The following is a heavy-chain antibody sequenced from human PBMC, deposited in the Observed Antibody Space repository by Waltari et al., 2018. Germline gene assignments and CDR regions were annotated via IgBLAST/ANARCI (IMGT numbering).Heavy chain of an antibody. CDR1: GGSFSGYY. Sequence: QVQLQQWGAGLLKPSETLSLTCAVYGGSFSGYYWSWIRQPPGRGLGWIGEINHSGSTNSNPSLKRRFTISVDTSKNQFSRKLSSVTAADTAVYYCARSPGVPFDYWGQGTLVTVSS. CDR3: ARSPGVPFDY. V-gene: IGHV4-34*01. J-gene: IGHJ4*02. D-gene: IGHD3-10*01. CDR2: INHSGST.